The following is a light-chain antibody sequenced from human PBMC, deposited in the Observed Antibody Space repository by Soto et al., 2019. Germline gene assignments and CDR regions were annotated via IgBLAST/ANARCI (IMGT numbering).Light chain of an antibody. J-gene: IGLJ1*01. CDR2: EVN. V-gene: IGLV2-14*01. CDR1: SSDVAFYNH. CDR3: SSFASTHTYV. Sequence: QSVLTQPASVSGSPGQSITISCTGTSSDVAFYNHVSWYQQHPGKAPKLLIYEVNNRPSGVSHRFSGSKSGNTASLTISGPQAEDEADYYCSSFASTHTYVFGTGTKVTVL.